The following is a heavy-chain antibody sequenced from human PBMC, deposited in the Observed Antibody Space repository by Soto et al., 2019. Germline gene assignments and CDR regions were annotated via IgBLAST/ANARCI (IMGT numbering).Heavy chain of an antibody. CDR3: AKVGIAARTNWFDP. CDR1: GFTFSSYG. Sequence: GGSLRLSCAASGFTFSSYGMHWVRQAPGKGLEWVAVISYDGSNKYYADSVKGRFTISRDNSKNTLYLQMNSLRAEDTAVYYCAKVGIAARTNWFDPWDQGTLVTVSS. V-gene: IGHV3-30*18. CDR2: ISYDGSNK. D-gene: IGHD6-6*01. J-gene: IGHJ5*02.